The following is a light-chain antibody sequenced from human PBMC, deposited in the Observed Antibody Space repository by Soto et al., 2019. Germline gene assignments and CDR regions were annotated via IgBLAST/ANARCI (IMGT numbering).Light chain of an antibody. CDR2: KAS. V-gene: IGKV1-5*03. Sequence: DIQMTLCPSLLSGSVGDSVTIRCGATQTMSSWLAWYQQKPGNAPKRLIYKASTLKSGVPSRFSGSGSGTEFTLIISSLQSEDFAVYYCQQYNKRPYTFGQGTRLE. CDR3: QQYNKRPYT. CDR1: QTMSSW. J-gene: IGKJ5*01.